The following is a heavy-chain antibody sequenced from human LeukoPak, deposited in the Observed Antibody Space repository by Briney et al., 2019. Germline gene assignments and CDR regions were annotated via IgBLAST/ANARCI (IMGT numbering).Heavy chain of an antibody. Sequence: GRSLRLSCAASGFTFSSYAMHWVRQAPGKGLEWVAVISYDGSNKYYADSVKGRFTISRDNSKNTLYLQMNSLRAEDTAVYYCARAQSYYYGSGSCLVYWGQGTLVTVSS. CDR3: ARAQSYYYGSGSCLVY. J-gene: IGHJ4*02. V-gene: IGHV3-30-3*01. CDR1: GFTFSSYA. D-gene: IGHD3-10*01. CDR2: ISYDGSNK.